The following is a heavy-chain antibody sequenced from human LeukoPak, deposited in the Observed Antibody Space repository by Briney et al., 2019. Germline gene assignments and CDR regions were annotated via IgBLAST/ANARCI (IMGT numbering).Heavy chain of an antibody. V-gene: IGHV4-59*12. CDR3: ARIFLGYSTGWYFAY. D-gene: IGHD6-19*01. J-gene: IGHJ4*02. CDR2: IYYSGST. CDR1: GGSISSYY. Sequence: SSETLSLTCTVSGGSISSYYWSWIRQPPGKGLEWIGYIYYSGSTNYNPSLKSRVTISVDTSKNQFSLNLSSVTALDTAVYYCARIFLGYSTGWYFAYWGQGTLVTVSS.